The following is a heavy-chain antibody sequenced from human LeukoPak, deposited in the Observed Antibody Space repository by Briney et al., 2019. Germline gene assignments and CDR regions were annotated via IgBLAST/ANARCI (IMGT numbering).Heavy chain of an antibody. V-gene: IGHV3-30*18. CDR3: AKKISGTYYECTDY. CDR1: GFTFSTYG. J-gene: IGHJ4*02. Sequence: PGRSRRLSWAASGFTFSTYGMHCVRQAPGKGLEWVAVTSSDGSNKHYAGSVKGRFTISRDNYKKLLYLQMNSLRVEDTAVYYCAKKISGTYYECTDYWGQGTLVTVSS. D-gene: IGHD1-26*01. CDR2: TSSDGSNK.